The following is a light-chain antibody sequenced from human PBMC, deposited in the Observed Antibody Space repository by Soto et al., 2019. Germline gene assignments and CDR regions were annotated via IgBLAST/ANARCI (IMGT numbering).Light chain of an antibody. J-gene: IGKJ4*01. CDR3: QQYGRSLT. V-gene: IGKV3-20*01. Sequence: ENVLTQSPGTLSLPPGQRATLSCRASQSISSSYLAWYQQKPGQAPRLLIYVASSRATGIPDRFSGSGSGTDFTLTISRLEPEDFAVYYCQQYGRSLTFGGGTKVEIK. CDR2: VAS. CDR1: QSISSSY.